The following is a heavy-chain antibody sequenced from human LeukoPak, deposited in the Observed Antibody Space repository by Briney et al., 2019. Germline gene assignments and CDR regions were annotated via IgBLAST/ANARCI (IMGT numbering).Heavy chain of an antibody. CDR3: AKEVDYYDSSGYIDY. Sequence: GGSLRLSCAASGFTFSSYAMSWVRQAPGKGLEWVSGISWNSGGIGYADSVKGRFTISRDNAKNSLYLQMNSLRAEDTALYYCAKEVDYYDSSGYIDYWGRGTLVTVSS. V-gene: IGHV3-9*01. J-gene: IGHJ4*02. CDR1: GFTFSSYA. D-gene: IGHD3-22*01. CDR2: ISWNSGGI.